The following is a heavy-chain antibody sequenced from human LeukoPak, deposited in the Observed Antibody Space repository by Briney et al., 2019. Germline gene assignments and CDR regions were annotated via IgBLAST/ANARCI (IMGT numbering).Heavy chain of an antibody. CDR3: ARLRVVVVAARYYYYGMDV. D-gene: IGHD2-15*01. CDR1: GGSISGYY. Sequence: SETLSLTCTVSGGSISGYYWSWIRQPPGKGLEWIGEINHSGSTNYNPSLKSRVTISVDTSKNQFSLKLSSVTAADTAVYYCARLRVVVVAARYYYYGMDVWGQGTTVTVSS. J-gene: IGHJ6*02. CDR2: INHSGST. V-gene: IGHV4-34*01.